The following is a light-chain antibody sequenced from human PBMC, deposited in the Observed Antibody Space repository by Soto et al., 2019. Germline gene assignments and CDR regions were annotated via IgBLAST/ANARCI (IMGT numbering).Light chain of an antibody. CDR3: QQYANSKYI. J-gene: IGKJ2*01. CDR1: QGLSSSH. Sequence: EIVLTQFPGTLSLAPGERATLSCRASQGLSSSHLAWYQQKPGQAPRLLIYAASSRATGVPDRFVGSGSGTDFPLTISRLEAEDLAVYHCQQYANSKYIFGQGTKVEIK. CDR2: AAS. V-gene: IGKV3-20*01.